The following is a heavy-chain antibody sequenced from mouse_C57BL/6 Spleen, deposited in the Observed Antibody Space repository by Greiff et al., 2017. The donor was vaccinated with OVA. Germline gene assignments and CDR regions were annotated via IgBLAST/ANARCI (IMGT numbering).Heavy chain of an antibody. CDR2: INPSNGGT. Sequence: QVQQPGTELVKPGASVKLSCKASGYTFTSYWMHWVKQRPGQGLEWIGNINPSNGGTNYNEKFKSKATLTVDKSSSTAYMQLSSLTSEDSAVYYCARSGGYTTVAFDYWGQGTTLTVSS. CDR3: ARSGGYTTVAFDY. V-gene: IGHV1-53*01. CDR1: GYTFTSYW. D-gene: IGHD1-1*01. J-gene: IGHJ2*01.